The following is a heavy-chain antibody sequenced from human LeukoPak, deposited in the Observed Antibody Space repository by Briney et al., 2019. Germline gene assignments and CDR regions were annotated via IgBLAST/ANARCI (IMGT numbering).Heavy chain of an antibody. CDR3: ATLKTGTSSFL. CDR2: IKSKTDGGTA. CDR1: GFTFMNAW. V-gene: IGHV3-15*01. D-gene: IGHD6-13*01. J-gene: IGHJ4*02. Sequence: GGSLRLSCAASGFTFMNAWMSWVRQAPGKGLEWVGRIKSKTDGGTADYAAPVKGRFTISRDDSKNTLYLHLNSLKTEDTAVYYCATLKTGTSSFLWGQGTLVTVSS.